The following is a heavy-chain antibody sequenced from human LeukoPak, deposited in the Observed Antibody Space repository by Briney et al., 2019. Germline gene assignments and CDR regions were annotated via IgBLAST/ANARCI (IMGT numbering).Heavy chain of an antibody. CDR1: GFTFSTYG. J-gene: IGHJ3*02. CDR3: ARGSRFGVVERDAFDI. CDR2: IRYDGTNT. V-gene: IGHV3-30*02. Sequence: PGGSLRLSCAASGFTFSTYGMHWVRQAPGKGLEWVAFIRYDGTNTFYVDSVKGRFTISRDNSKNTLYLQMNSLRVEDSAVYYCARGSRFGVVERDAFDIWGQGTMVTVSS. D-gene: IGHD3-3*01.